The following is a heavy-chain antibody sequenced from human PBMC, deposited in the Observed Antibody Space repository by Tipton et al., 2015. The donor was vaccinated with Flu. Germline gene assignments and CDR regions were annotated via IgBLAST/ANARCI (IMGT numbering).Heavy chain of an antibody. CDR1: GGSISTYY. D-gene: IGHD6-19*01. CDR3: ARRSSGQYLGGFDM. CDR2: IYYNGNT. Sequence: TLSLTCTVSGGSISTYYWRWIRQPPGKGMEWIGYIYYNGNTNYNPSLKSRVTISVDTPKNQFSLKLTSVTAADTAVDYCARRSSGQYLGGFDMWGLGTMVTV. J-gene: IGHJ3*02. V-gene: IGHV4-59*12.